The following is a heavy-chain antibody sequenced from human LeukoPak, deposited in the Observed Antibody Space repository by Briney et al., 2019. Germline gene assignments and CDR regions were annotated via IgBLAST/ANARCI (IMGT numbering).Heavy chain of an antibody. Sequence: GGSLRLSCAASGFALSSYWMHWVRQVPGKGLVWVSRINSDGSTTGYADSVKGRFTISRDNAQNTLYLQMNSLRAEDTAVYYCARRDVLEVWGQGTLVTVSS. J-gene: IGHJ3*01. CDR3: ARRDVLEV. V-gene: IGHV3-74*01. CDR1: GFALSSYW. CDR2: INSDGSTT.